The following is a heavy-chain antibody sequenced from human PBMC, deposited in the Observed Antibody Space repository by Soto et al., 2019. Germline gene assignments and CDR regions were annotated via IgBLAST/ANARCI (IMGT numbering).Heavy chain of an antibody. D-gene: IGHD3-3*02. CDR1: GASIRSTTYY. CDR3: TTQGFGILHGLVDV. Sequence: SETLSLTCTVSGASIRSTTYYWGWIRQPPGKGLEWIASFYYSGRTHYNPALKGRVNISVDMSKNQFSLKLSSVTAADTAVYYCTTQGFGILHGLVDVWGPGTTVTVS. J-gene: IGHJ6*02. V-gene: IGHV4-39*01. CDR2: FYYSGRT.